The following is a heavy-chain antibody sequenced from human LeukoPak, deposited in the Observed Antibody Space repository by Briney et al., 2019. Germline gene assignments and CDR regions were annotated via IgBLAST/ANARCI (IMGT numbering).Heavy chain of an antibody. Sequence: GGSLRLSCAASGFTFSSYAMHWVRQAPGKGLEWVSGISWNSGSIGYADSVKGRFTISRDNAKNSLYLQMNSLRAEDTALYYCAKAPEYSSSSRWYYFDYWGQGTLVTVSS. D-gene: IGHD6-6*01. CDR1: GFTFSSYA. CDR2: ISWNSGSI. J-gene: IGHJ4*02. V-gene: IGHV3-9*01. CDR3: AKAPEYSSSSRWYYFDY.